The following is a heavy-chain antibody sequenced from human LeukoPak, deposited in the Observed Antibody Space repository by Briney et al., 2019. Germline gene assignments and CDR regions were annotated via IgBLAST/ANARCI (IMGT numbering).Heavy chain of an antibody. CDR2: IYYSGST. Sequence: SETLSLTCTVFGGSISSSGYYWSWIRQPPGKGLEWIGYIYYSGSTNYNPSLKSRVTISVDTSKNQFSLKLSSVTAADTAVYYCARGPVDTMIVVVTQPLAFDIWGQGTMVTVSS. CDR1: GGSISSSGYY. V-gene: IGHV4-61*08. CDR3: ARGPVDTMIVVVTQPLAFDI. J-gene: IGHJ3*02. D-gene: IGHD3-22*01.